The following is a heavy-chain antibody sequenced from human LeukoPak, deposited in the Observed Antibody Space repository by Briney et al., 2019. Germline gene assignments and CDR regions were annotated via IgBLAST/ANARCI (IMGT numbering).Heavy chain of an antibody. CDR1: GFTFGDHA. D-gene: IGHD3-22*01. J-gene: IGHJ3*02. V-gene: IGHV3-23*01. CDR3: AKDSSTSGYYLFDI. CDR2: ISGSGGST. Sequence: GGSLRLSCTASGFTFGDHAMSWVRQAPGKGLEWVSAISGSGGSTYYADSVKGRFTISRDNSKNTLYLQMNSLRAEDTAVYYCAKDSSTSGYYLFDIWGQGTMVTVSS.